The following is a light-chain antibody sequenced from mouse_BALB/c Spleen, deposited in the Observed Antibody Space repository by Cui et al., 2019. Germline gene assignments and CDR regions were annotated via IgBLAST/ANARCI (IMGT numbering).Light chain of an antibody. Sequence: DIVMTQSHKFMSTPVGDRVSITCKASQDVGTAVAWYQQKPGQSPKLLIYWASTRHTGVPDRFTGSGSGTDFTLTISNVQSEDLADYFCQQYSSYHTFGGGTKLEIK. CDR3: QQYSSYHT. J-gene: IGKJ2*01. CDR2: WAS. CDR1: QDVGTA. V-gene: IGKV6-23*01.